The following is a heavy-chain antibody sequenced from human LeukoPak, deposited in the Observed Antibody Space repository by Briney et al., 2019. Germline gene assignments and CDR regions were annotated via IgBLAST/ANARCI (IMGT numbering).Heavy chain of an antibody. Sequence: SETLSLTCAVYGGSFSGYYWTWIRQPPGKGLEWIGEINHSGSTHYNPSLRSRVTISVDTSKNQFSLKLTSVTAADTAVYYCQWSVYRFDYWGQGTLVTVSS. J-gene: IGHJ4*02. CDR3: QWSVYRFDY. V-gene: IGHV4-34*01. D-gene: IGHD2-15*01. CDR1: GGSFSGYY. CDR2: INHSGST.